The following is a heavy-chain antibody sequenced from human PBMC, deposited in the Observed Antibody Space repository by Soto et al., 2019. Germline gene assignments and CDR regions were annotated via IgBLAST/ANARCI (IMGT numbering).Heavy chain of an antibody. V-gene: IGHV4-59*08. J-gene: IGHJ6*03. CDR2: IYYSGST. CDR3: ARLRGCSGGSCYSESPYYYMDV. D-gene: IGHD2-15*01. Sequence: PSETLSLTCTVSGGSISSYYWSWIRQPPGKGLEWIGYIYYSGSTNYNPSLKSRVTISVDTSKNQFSLKLSSVTAADTAVYYCARLRGCSGGSCYSESPYYYMDVWGKGTTVTVSS. CDR1: GGSISSYY.